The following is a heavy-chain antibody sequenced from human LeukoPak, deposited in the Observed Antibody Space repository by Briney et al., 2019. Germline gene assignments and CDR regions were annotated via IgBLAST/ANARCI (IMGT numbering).Heavy chain of an antibody. V-gene: IGHV3-23*01. J-gene: IGHJ4*02. CDR3: ARIHLDTNMASDF. CDR1: GFTFSSYA. CDR2: ISDSGGTT. D-gene: IGHD5-18*01. Sequence: GGSLRLSCVASGFTFSSYAMSWVRQAPGKGLKWVSTISDSGGTTYYADSVKGRFTISRDNSKNTLYLQMNSLRAEDTAVYYCARIHLDTNMASDFWGQGTLVTVSS.